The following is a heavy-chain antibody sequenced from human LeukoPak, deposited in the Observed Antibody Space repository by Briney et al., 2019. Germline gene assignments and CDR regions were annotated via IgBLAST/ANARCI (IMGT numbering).Heavy chain of an antibody. D-gene: IGHD1-1*01. J-gene: IGHJ4*02. CDR1: GFTFTNNW. V-gene: IGHV3-7*01. Sequence: GGSLRLSCTASGFTFTNNWMSWVRQAPGKGLEWVAKINQDGSVSDLVDSVKGRFTISRDNAKNSLYLQMNSLRAEDTAVYYCARETELDYWGQGTLVTVSS. CDR2: INQDGSVS. CDR3: ARETELDY.